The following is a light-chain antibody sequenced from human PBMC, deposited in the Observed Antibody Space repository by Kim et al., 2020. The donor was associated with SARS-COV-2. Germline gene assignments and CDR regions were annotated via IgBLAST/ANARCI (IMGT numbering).Light chain of an antibody. Sequence: ALGQTDRITCQGDSLRSYYASWYQQKPGQAPVLVIYGENNRPSGIPDRFSGSSSGNTASLTITGAQAEDEADYYCKSRDHIGNHVVFGGGTQLTVL. CDR2: GEN. J-gene: IGLJ2*01. CDR3: KSRDHIGNHVV. V-gene: IGLV3-19*01. CDR1: SLRSYY.